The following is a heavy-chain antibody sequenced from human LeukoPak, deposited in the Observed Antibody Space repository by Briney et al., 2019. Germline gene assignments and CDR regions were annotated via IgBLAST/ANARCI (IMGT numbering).Heavy chain of an antibody. D-gene: IGHD3-10*01. V-gene: IGHV4-39*01. CDR2: IFYSGST. CDR3: ARITMVRGVIGWFDP. Sequence: SETLSLTCTVSSGSISTSNYYWGWVRQPPGKALEWIGNIFYSGSTYYNPSLKSRVTISVDTSKNQFSLKLSSVTAADTAVYYCARITMVRGVIGWFDPWGQGTLVTVSS. CDR1: SGSISTSNYY. J-gene: IGHJ5*02.